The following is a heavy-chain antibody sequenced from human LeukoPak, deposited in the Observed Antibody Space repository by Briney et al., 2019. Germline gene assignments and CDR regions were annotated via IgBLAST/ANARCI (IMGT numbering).Heavy chain of an antibody. CDR3: AKDRNAGYCSSTSCYSLRDFQH. Sequence: GRSLRLSCAASGFTFSSYGKHWVRQAPGKGLEWVAVISYDGSNKYYADSVKGRFTISRDNSKNTLYLQMNSLRAEDTAVYYCAKDRNAGYCSSTSCYSLRDFQHWGQGTLVTVSS. CDR1: GFTFSSYG. D-gene: IGHD2-2*02. V-gene: IGHV3-30*18. CDR2: ISYDGSNK. J-gene: IGHJ1*01.